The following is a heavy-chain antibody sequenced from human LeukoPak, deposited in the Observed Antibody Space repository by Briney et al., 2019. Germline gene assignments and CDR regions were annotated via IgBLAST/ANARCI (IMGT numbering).Heavy chain of an antibody. D-gene: IGHD4-23*01. CDR3: ARGLHGGTTMFYFDR. V-gene: IGHV3-23*01. J-gene: IGHJ4*02. CDR1: EFSFSGYA. Sequence: GRSLRLSCAASEFSFSGYAMHWVRQAPGKGLDWVASLSGSGHNTYYADSVKGRFTISRDISQKSLFLQMNTLTAEDSAVYYCARGLHGGTTMFYFDRWGQGALVIVSS. CDR2: LSGSGHNT.